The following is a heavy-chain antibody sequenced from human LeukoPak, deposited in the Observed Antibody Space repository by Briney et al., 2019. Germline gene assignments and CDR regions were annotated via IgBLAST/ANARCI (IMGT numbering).Heavy chain of an antibody. V-gene: IGHV1-46*01. CDR3: ASDTSGYHTYYFDY. J-gene: IGHJ4*02. D-gene: IGHD3-22*01. CDR2: INPSGGST. CDR1: GYIFTSFY. Sequence: ASVKVSCKASGYIFTSFYMHWVRQAPGQGLEWMGIINPSGGSTNYAQEFQGRVTMTRDTSTSTVYMELSSLRSEDTAVYYCASDTSGYHTYYFDYWGQGTLVTVSS.